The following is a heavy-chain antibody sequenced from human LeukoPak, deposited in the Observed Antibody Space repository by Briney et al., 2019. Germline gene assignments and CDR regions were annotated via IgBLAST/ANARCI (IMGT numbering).Heavy chain of an antibody. J-gene: IGHJ6*02. V-gene: IGHV1-46*01. CDR2: INPSGGST. CDR1: GYTFTSYY. CDR3: ARDPVGATLYYYYGMDV. D-gene: IGHD1-26*01. Sequence: ASVKVSCKASGYTFTSYYTHWVRQAPGQGLEWMGVINPSGGSTSYAQKSQGRVTMTRDTSTSTVYMELSSLRSEDTAVYYCARDPVGATLYYYYGMDVWGQGTTVTVSS.